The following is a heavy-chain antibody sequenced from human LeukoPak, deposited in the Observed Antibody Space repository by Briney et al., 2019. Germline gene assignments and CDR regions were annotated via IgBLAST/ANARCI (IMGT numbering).Heavy chain of an antibody. Sequence: PGGSLRLSCAASGFTFSSYAMSWVRQAPGKGLEWVSAISGSGGSTYYADSVKGRFTISRDNSKNTLYLQMNSLRAEDTAVYYCARDYRYCGGDCPRSAFDIWGQGTMVTVSS. V-gene: IGHV3-23*01. D-gene: IGHD2-21*02. CDR1: GFTFSSYA. CDR3: ARDYRYCGGDCPRSAFDI. CDR2: ISGSGGST. J-gene: IGHJ3*02.